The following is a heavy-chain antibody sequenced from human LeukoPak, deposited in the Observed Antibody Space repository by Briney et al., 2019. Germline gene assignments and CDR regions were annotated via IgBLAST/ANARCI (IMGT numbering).Heavy chain of an antibody. V-gene: IGHV3-21*01. CDR1: GFTFSSYS. Sequence: PGGSLRLSCAASGFTFSSYSMNWVRQAPGKGLEWVSSISSSSSYIYYADSVKGRFTISRDNAKNSLYLQMNSLRAEDTAVYHCARDKGIAAAGRGGWFDPWGQGTLVTVSS. CDR2: ISSSSSYI. J-gene: IGHJ5*02. D-gene: IGHD6-13*01. CDR3: ARDKGIAAAGRGGWFDP.